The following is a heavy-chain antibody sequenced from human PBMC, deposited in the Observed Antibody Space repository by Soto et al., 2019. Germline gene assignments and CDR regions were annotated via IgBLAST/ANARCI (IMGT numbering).Heavy chain of an antibody. CDR1: GFTFSKFA. CDR2: ISDDGTKT. V-gene: IGHV3-21*01. J-gene: IGHJ4*02. Sequence: GGSLRLSCAASGFTFSKFAMNWVRQAPGKGLEWVSSISDDGTKTYYADSVKGRFTISRDNADNSLFLQMSNLRADDTALYYCARVASMISLDSWGQGTLVTVSS. D-gene: IGHD3-16*01. CDR3: ARVASMISLDS.